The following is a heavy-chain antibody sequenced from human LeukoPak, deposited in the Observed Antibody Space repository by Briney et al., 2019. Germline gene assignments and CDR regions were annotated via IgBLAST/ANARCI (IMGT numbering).Heavy chain of an antibody. J-gene: IGHJ5*02. D-gene: IGHD3-22*01. V-gene: IGHV1-18*04. CDR2: ISAYNGNT. Sequence: GASVKVSCKASGYTFTRYYMHWVRQAPGQGLEWMGWISAYNGNTNYAQKLQGRVTMTTDTSTSTAYMELRSLRSDDTAVYYCAREVEYYDSSALNWFDPWGQGTLVTVSS. CDR3: AREVEYYDSSALNWFDP. CDR1: GYTFTRYY.